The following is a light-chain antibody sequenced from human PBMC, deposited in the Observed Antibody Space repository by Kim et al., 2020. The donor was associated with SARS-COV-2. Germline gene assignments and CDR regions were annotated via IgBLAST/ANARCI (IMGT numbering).Light chain of an antibody. Sequence: DIQMTQSPSTLSASVGDRVTITCRASQTISSRMAWYQQKPGKAPTLLIYEAASLETGVLSRFSGSRSGTEFTLTISSLQPDDFATYYCQQYNSYSATFGQGTKLEI. CDR3: QQYNSYSAT. CDR1: QTISSR. V-gene: IGKV1-5*03. CDR2: EAA. J-gene: IGKJ2*01.